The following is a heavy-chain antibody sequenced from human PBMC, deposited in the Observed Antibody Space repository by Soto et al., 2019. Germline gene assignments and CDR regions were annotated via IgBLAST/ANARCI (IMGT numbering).Heavy chain of an antibody. Sequence: EVHLAESGGGLVQPGGSLRVSCTASGFTFRNYWMTWVRQAPGKGLEWVANINQNEGEKYYVDSVKGRFTISRDNAYNSLYLEMDNLRVDDSAVYFSARGRPPSSGGNFDSWGQGTLVSVSS. CDR2: INQNEGEK. D-gene: IGHD3-10*01. CDR1: GFTFRNYW. CDR3: ARGRPPSSGGNFDS. J-gene: IGHJ4*02. V-gene: IGHV3-7*01.